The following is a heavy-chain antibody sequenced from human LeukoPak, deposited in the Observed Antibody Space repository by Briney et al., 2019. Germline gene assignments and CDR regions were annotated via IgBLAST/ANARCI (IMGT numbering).Heavy chain of an antibody. CDR3: ARVYAGYCSGGSCYSDYFGY. J-gene: IGHJ4*02. V-gene: IGHV1-3*01. CDR1: GYTFTSYA. Sequence: ASVKVCCKASGYTFTSYAMHWVRQAPGQRLEWMGWINAGNGNTKYSQKFQGRVTITRDTSASTAYMELSSLRSEDKAVYYCARVYAGYCSGGSCYSDYFGYWGQGTLVTVSS. D-gene: IGHD2-15*01. CDR2: INAGNGNT.